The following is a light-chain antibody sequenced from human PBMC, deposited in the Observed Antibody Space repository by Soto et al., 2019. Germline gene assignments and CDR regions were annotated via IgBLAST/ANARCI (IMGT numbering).Light chain of an antibody. CDR1: SSDIGTYNY. CDR3: SSYSTSSNLYV. V-gene: IGLV2-14*01. J-gene: IGLJ1*01. Sequence: LTQPASVSGSPGQSITISCTGISSDIGTYNYVSWYQQHPGNAPKIIIYEVTNRPSGVSDRFSGSKSANAASLTISGLQAEDEADYYCSSYSTSSNLYVFGGGTKVTVL. CDR2: EVT.